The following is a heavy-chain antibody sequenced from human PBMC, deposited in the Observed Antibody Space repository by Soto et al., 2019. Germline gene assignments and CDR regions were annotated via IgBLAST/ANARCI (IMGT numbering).Heavy chain of an antibody. V-gene: IGHV3-23*01. CDR3: AAPRDEYGSGVSWFTYGMDI. CDR2: LDGAGGST. D-gene: IGHD3-10*01. J-gene: IGHJ6*02. Sequence: PGGSLRLSCFASGFTFSDSAMTWVRHVPGRGLEWVASLDGAGGSTSYADSVRGRFTISRDNSQITLFLQMKRLTVDDTAIYYCAAPRDEYGSGVSWFTYGMDIWGQGTTVTVSS. CDR1: GFTFSDSA.